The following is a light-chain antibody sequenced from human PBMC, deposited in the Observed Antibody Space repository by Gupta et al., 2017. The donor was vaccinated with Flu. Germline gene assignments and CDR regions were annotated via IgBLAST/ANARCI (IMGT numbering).Light chain of an antibody. J-gene: IGKJ1*01. CDR1: QSVSGSY. Sequence: EVGSTQSPGTLSVSPGARATLSCRASQSVSGSYVAWYQQKPGQAPRLLLYGASSRATGLPDRFSGSGSGTDFTLTISRLEPAAFAVSSCQQYGSSPRTFGQGTKVEIK. CDR3: QQYGSSPRT. CDR2: GAS. V-gene: IGKV3-20*01.